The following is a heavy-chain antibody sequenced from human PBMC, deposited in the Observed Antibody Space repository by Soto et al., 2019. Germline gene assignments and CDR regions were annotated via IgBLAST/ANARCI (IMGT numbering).Heavy chain of an antibody. CDR3: ARDVVGRNSSSWYVGYYYYYGMDV. D-gene: IGHD6-13*01. J-gene: IGHJ6*02. CDR2: IKQEGSEK. CDR1: GFTFSSYW. Sequence: GGSLRLSCAASGFTFSSYWMSWVRQAPGKGLEWVANIKQEGSEKYYVDSVKGRFTISRDNAKNSLYLQMNSLRAEDTAVYYGARDVVGRNSSSWYVGYYYYYGMDVWGQGTTVTVPS. V-gene: IGHV3-7*01.